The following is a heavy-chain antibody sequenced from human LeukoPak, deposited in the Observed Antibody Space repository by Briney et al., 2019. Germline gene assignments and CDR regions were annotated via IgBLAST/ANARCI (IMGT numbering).Heavy chain of an antibody. CDR2: IRYDGSNK. V-gene: IGHV3-30*02. J-gene: IGHJ3*02. CDR3: ARGRIAAAGYGAFDI. Sequence: GGSLRLSCAASAFTFSSYGMHWVRQAPDKGLEWVAFIRYDGSNKYYADSVKGRFTISRDNSKNTLYLQMNSLRAEDTAVYYCARGRIAAAGYGAFDIWGQGTMVTVSS. D-gene: IGHD6-13*01. CDR1: AFTFSSYG.